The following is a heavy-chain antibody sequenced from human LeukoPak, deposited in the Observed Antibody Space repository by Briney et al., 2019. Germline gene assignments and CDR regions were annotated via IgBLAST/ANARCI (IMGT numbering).Heavy chain of an antibody. Sequence: KPSETLPLTCAVYGWSFSGYYWSWIRQPPGKGLEWIGEINHSGSTNYNPSLKSRVTVSVDTSKNQFSLKLSSVTAADTAVYYCARANYNWNYWDYWGQGTLVTVSS. D-gene: IGHD1-20*01. CDR1: GWSFSGYY. J-gene: IGHJ4*02. CDR2: INHSGST. CDR3: ARANYNWNYWDY. V-gene: IGHV4-34*01.